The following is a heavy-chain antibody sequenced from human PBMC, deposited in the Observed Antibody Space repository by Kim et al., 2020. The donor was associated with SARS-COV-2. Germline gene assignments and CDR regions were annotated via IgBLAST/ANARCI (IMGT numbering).Heavy chain of an antibody. Sequence: GGSLRLSCVASGFTFDSYAMSWVRQAPGKGLEWISVISGGGVNKFHADSVRGRVTISRDNSKNTLYLQMNSLRDEDTALYYCAKMVIMDAYDYYYDYGMHVWGQGTTDTVSS. J-gene: IGHJ6*01. CDR1: GFTFDSYA. CDR2: ISGGGVNK. V-gene: IGHV3-23*01. D-gene: IGHD2-21*01. CDR3: AKMVIMDAYDYYYDYGMHV.